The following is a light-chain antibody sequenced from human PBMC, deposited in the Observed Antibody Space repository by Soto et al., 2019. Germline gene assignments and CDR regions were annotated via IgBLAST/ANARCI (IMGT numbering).Light chain of an antibody. CDR2: DAS. Sequence: MQMTQSPSTLSASVGDRVTITCRASQTINNWLAWYQQKPGKAPVLLIYDASNLESGVPSRFSGSASGTDFTLTISGLQPDDFATYYCQQYTSYLWTFGQGTQVEI. V-gene: IGKV1-5*01. CDR1: QTINNW. J-gene: IGKJ1*01. CDR3: QQYTSYLWT.